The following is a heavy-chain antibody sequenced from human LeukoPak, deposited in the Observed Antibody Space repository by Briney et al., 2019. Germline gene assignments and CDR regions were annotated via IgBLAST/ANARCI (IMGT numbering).Heavy chain of an antibody. D-gene: IGHD3-10*01. Sequence: KPGGSLRLSCAASGFTFSNAWMSWVRQAPGKGLEWVGCIKSKTDGGTTDYAAPVKGRFTISRDDSKNTLYLQMNSLKTEDTAVYYCTTVVRGVILGWGQGTLVTVSS. J-gene: IGHJ4*02. CDR1: GFTFSNAW. CDR2: IKSKTDGGTT. V-gene: IGHV3-15*01. CDR3: TTVVRGVILG.